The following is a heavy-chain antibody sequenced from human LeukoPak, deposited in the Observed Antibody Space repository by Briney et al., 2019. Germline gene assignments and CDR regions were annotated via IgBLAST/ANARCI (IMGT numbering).Heavy chain of an antibody. Sequence: PGGSLRLSCAASGFTFSSYSMNWVRQAPGKGLEWVSYISSSSSTIYYADSVKGRFTISRDNAKNSLYLQMNSLRDEDTAVYYCARDPDASGSYTPMDVWGQGTTVTVSS. CDR2: ISSSSSTI. D-gene: IGHD1-26*01. CDR1: GFTFSSYS. V-gene: IGHV3-48*02. J-gene: IGHJ6*02. CDR3: ARDPDASGSYTPMDV.